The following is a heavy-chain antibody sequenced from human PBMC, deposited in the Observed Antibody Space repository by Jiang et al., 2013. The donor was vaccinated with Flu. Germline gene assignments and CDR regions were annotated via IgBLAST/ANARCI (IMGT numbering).Heavy chain of an antibody. CDR3: ARYCRGATCYPGSDAFDI. CDR1: GFTFSSYG. CDR2: IWYDGSNK. V-gene: IGHV3-33*01. J-gene: IGHJ3*02. D-gene: IGHD2-15*01. Sequence: VQLLESGGGVVQPGRSLRLSCAASGFTFSSYGMHWVRQAPGKGLEWVAVIWYDGSNKYYADSVKGRFTISRDNSKSTLYLQMNSLRAEDTAVYYCARYCRGATCYPGSDAFDIWARGQWSPSLQ.